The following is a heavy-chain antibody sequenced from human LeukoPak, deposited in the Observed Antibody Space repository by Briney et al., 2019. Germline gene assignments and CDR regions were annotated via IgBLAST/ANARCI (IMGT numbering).Heavy chain of an antibody. CDR3: ASRHYYYYYMDV. CDR1: GGSISSYY. J-gene: IGHJ6*03. CDR2: IYYSGST. Sequence: SETLSLTCTVSGGSISSYYWSWIRQPPGKGLEWIGYIYYSGSTNYNPSLKSRVTISVDTSKNQFCLKLSSVTAADTAVYYCASRHYYYYYMDVWGKGTTVTVSS. V-gene: IGHV4-59*01.